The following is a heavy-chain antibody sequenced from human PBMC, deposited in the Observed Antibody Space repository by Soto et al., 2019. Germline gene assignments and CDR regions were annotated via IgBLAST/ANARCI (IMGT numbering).Heavy chain of an antibody. J-gene: IGHJ4*02. CDR3: ANEATNINNFRY. Sequence: EVQLVESGGGLVQPGGSLRLSCAASGFTFSNYEMNWVRQAPGKGLEWVSYISSVGSTVNYADSVKGRFTIFRDNANCSLFLQMNSLRAEDTAVYYCANEATNINNFRYWGQGTLGIVSS. CDR2: ISSVGSTV. CDR1: GFTFSNYE. V-gene: IGHV3-48*03. D-gene: IGHD5-12*01.